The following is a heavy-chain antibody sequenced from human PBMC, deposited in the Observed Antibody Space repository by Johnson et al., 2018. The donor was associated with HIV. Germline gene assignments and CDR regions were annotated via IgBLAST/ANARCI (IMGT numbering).Heavy chain of an antibody. CDR1: GFTFSSYA. CDR3: ARDPLSVAGTPPSGAFAI. Sequence: VQLVESGGGVVQPGRSLRLSCAASGFTFSSYAMHWVRQAPGKGLEWVAVISYDGSNKYYADSVKGRFTISRDNSKNTLYLQMNSLRAEDTAVYYCARDPLSVAGTPPSGAFAIWGQWKMVTVSS. J-gene: IGHJ3*02. V-gene: IGHV3-30-3*01. D-gene: IGHD6-19*01. CDR2: ISYDGSNK.